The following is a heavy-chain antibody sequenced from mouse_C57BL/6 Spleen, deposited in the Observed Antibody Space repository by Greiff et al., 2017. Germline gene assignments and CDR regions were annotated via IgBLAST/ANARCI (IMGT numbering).Heavy chain of an antibody. J-gene: IGHJ2*01. D-gene: IGHD2-5*01. CDR3: ARRYSNYEGYFDY. CDR2: IYPGDGDT. CDR1: GYAFSSYW. V-gene: IGHV1-80*01. Sequence: QVQLQQSGAELVKPGASVKISCKASGYAFSSYWMNWVKQRPGKGLEWIGQIYPGDGDTNYNGKFKGKATLTADKSSSTAYMQLSSLTSEDSAVYFCARRYSNYEGYFDYWGQGTTLTVSS.